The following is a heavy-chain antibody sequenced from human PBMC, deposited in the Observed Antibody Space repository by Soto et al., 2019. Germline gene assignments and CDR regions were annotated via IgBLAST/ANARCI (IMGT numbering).Heavy chain of an antibody. D-gene: IGHD6-13*01. V-gene: IGHV4-34*01. CDR2: INHSGST. Sequence: EALSLTCAVYVGSLSGYYWSWIRQPPGKGLEWIGEINHSGSTNYNPSLKSRVTISVDTSKNQFSLKLSSVTAADTAVYYCARSSSWYMGPNWFDPWGQGTLVPVSS. J-gene: IGHJ5*02. CDR3: ARSSSWYMGPNWFDP. CDR1: VGSLSGYY.